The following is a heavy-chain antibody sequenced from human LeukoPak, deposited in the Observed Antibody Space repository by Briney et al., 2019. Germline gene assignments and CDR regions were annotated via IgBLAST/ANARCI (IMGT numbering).Heavy chain of an antibody. CDR2: INHSGST. J-gene: IGHJ5*02. D-gene: IGHD2-2*01. Sequence: PSETLTLTCAVYGGSFSGYYWSWIRQPPGKGLEWIGEINHSGSTNYNPSLKSRVTISVDTSKNQFSLKLSSVTAADTAVYYCARLGFWDIVVVPAAYNWFDPWGQGTLVTVSS. CDR3: ARLGFWDIVVVPAAYNWFDP. CDR1: GGSFSGYY. V-gene: IGHV4-34*01.